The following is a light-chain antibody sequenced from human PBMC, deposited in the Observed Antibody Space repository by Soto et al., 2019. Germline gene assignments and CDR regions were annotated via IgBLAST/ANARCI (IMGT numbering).Light chain of an antibody. V-gene: IGLV2-8*01. CDR3: QSYDRNNVNVV. Sequence: QSALTQPPSASGSPGQSVTISCTGAGTDVGQYNYVSWYQQHPGKAPKLLIHHVSRRPSGVPARFSGCKSGNTASLTVSGLQTEDEADYYCQSYDRNNVNVVFGGGTQLTVL. CDR2: HVS. J-gene: IGLJ2*01. CDR1: GTDVGQYNY.